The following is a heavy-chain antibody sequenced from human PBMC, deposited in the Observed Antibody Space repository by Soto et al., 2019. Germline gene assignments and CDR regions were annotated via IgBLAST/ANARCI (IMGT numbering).Heavy chain of an antibody. CDR1: GDSVSSNSAA. D-gene: IGHD5-18*01. J-gene: IGHJ3*02. Sequence: SQTLSLTCAISGDSVSSNSAAWNWIRQSPSRGLEWLGRTYYRSKWYNDYAVSVKSRITINPDTSKNQFSLQLNSVTPEDTAVYYCAREVTQLWLRGGEAYDIWGQGTMVTVS. CDR2: TYYRSKWYN. CDR3: AREVTQLWLRGGEAYDI. V-gene: IGHV6-1*01.